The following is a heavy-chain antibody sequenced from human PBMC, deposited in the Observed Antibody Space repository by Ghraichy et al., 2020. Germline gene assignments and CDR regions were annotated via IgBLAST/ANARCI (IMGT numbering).Heavy chain of an antibody. Sequence: GVLRLSCVGSGFTFSAYSMNWVRQSPGKSLEWVSYITSSSRTTSYADSVKGRFTISRDNAQNSVYLQMNSLRDEDTAVYYCARGSKVVRFFYYDGMDVWGQGTTVTVSS. D-gene: IGHD4-23*01. V-gene: IGHV3-48*02. CDR2: ITSSSRTT. CDR3: ARGSKVVRFFYYDGMDV. CDR1: GFTFSAYS. J-gene: IGHJ6*02.